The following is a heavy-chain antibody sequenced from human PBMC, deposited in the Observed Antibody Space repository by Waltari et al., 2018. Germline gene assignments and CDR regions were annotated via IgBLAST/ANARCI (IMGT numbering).Heavy chain of an antibody. CDR3: AKDLAFYYDRSRLYEYYFDY. D-gene: IGHD3-22*01. CDR2: LPYHGHNR. Sequence: QVQLVESGGGVVQPGGSLRLAWVGSGFTLNPFGILWVRPAPGKGLEWVAYLPYHGHNRYYADSVKGRFTISRDNSMTTVFLQMNSLRAEDTAIYYCAKDLAFYYDRSRLYEYYFDYWGQGTLVTVSS. V-gene: IGHV3-30*02. J-gene: IGHJ4*02. CDR1: GFTLNPFG.